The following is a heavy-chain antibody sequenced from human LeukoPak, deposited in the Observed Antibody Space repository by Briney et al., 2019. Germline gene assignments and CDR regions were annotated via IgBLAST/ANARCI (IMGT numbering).Heavy chain of an antibody. D-gene: IGHD3-10*01. CDR1: GGSFSGYY. CDR3: AGVSGSYYRPPRDY. J-gene: IGHJ4*02. V-gene: IGHV4-34*01. Sequence: SETLSLTCAVYGGSFSGYYWSWIRQPPGKGLEWIGEINHSGSTNYNPSLKSRVTISVDTSKNQFSLKRSSVTAADTAVYYCAGVSGSYYRPPRDYWGQGTLVTVSS. CDR2: INHSGST.